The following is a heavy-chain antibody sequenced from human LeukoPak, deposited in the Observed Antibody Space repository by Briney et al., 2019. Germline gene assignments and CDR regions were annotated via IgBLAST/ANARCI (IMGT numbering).Heavy chain of an antibody. V-gene: IGHV3-23*01. J-gene: IGHJ4*02. CDR1: GFTFSSYA. CDR3: AKDLGVDSSGYYFPFGY. D-gene: IGHD3-22*01. CDR2: ISASGGST. Sequence: GGSLRLSCAASGFTFSSYAMSWVRQAPGKGLEWVSTISASGGSTYYADSVKGRFTISRDNSKNTLYLQMNSLRAEDTAVYYCAKDLGVDSSGYYFPFGYWGQGTLVTVSS.